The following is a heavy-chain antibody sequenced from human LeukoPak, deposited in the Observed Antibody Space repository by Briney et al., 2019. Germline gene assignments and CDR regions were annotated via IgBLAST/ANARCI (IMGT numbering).Heavy chain of an antibody. CDR3: ARRRRLGPSLDC. Sequence: SENLSLNCTVAGVTFNSSCYGGWIREPPVEGMGGIGSVYYSGTTYYNTSFKSRITISVDTSKTVLSLKLTSVTAADTAVYFCARRRRLGPSLDCWGQGTLVAVSS. V-gene: IGHV4-39*01. CDR1: GVTFNSSCY. J-gene: IGHJ4*02. CDR2: VYYSGTT. D-gene: IGHD1-26*01.